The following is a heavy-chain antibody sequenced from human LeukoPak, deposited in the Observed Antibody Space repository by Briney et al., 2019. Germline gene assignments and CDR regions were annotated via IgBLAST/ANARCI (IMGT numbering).Heavy chain of an antibody. Sequence: GGSLRLSCSASGFIFSNYWMTWVRQAPGKGLEWVANIKQDGSEKYYVDSVKGRFTISRDNAKKSLYLQMNSLRAEDTAVYYWARYHTALNYWGQGTLVTASS. D-gene: IGHD5-18*01. CDR1: GFIFSNYW. J-gene: IGHJ4*02. CDR3: ARYHTALNY. V-gene: IGHV3-7*04. CDR2: IKQDGSEK.